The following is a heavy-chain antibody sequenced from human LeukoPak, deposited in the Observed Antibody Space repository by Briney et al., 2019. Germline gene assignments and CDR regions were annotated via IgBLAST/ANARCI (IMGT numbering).Heavy chain of an antibody. J-gene: IGHJ3*02. Sequence: SETLSLTCTVSGYSISSGYYWGWIRQPPGKGLEWIGSIYHSGSTYYNPSLKSRVTISVDTSKNQFSLKLSSVTAADTAVYYCARGLVVGIWGQGTMVTVSS. CDR3: ARGLVVGI. CDR2: IYHSGST. CDR1: GYSISSGYY. D-gene: IGHD2-15*01. V-gene: IGHV4-38-2*02.